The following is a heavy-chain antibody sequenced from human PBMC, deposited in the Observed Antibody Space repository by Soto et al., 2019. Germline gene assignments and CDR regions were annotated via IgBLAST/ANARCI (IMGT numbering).Heavy chain of an antibody. CDR1: GFTFSSYA. V-gene: IGHV3-30-3*01. Sequence: PGGSLRLSCAASGFTFSSYAMHWVRQAPGKGLEWVAVISYDGSNKYYADSVKGRFTISRDNSKNTLYLQMNSLRAEDTAVYYCARDPGGDGYNYIDYWGQGTLVTVSS. J-gene: IGHJ4*02. D-gene: IGHD1-1*01. CDR2: ISYDGSNK. CDR3: ARDPGGDGYNYIDY.